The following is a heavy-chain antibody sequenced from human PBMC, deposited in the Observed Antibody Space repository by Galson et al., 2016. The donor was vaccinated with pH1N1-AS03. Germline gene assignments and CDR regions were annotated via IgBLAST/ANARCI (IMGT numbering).Heavy chain of an antibody. J-gene: IGHJ5*01. CDR3: EREYTSGKPTHYDS. V-gene: IGHV3-7*03. CDR1: GFTFSDYW. D-gene: IGHD6-19*01. Sequence: SLRLSCAVSGFTFSDYWMTWVRQAPGKGLEWLANIKEDGGQKSYGDSVRGRFTISRDNAKNSLHLQMDSLRADDTATYYCEREYTSGKPTHYDSWGQGTLVTVSS. CDR2: IKEDGGQK.